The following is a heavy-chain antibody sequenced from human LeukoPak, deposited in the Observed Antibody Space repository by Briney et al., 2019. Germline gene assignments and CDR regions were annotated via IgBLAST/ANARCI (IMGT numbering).Heavy chain of an antibody. V-gene: IGHV4-59*01. CDR3: ARASIPGYSSSWFDN. CDR1: GGSISSYY. J-gene: IGHJ4*02. CDR2: IYYSGST. Sequence: SETLSLTCTVSGGSISSYYWSWIRQPPGKGLEWIGYIYYSGSTNYNPSLKSRVTISVDTSKNQFSLKLSSVTAADTAVYYCARASIPGYSSSWFDNWGQGTLVTVSS. D-gene: IGHD6-13*01.